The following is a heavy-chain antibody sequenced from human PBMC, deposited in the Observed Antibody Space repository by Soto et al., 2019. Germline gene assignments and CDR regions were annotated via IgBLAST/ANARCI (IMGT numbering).Heavy chain of an antibody. J-gene: IGHJ5*02. V-gene: IGHV5-51*01. CDR2: IYPGDSDT. CDR1: GYSFTSYW. Sequence: GESLKISCKGSGYSFTSYWIGWVRQMPGKGLEWMGIIYPGDSDTRYSPSFQGQVTISADKSISTAYLQWSSLKASDTAMYYCARCLSCYDYCPWYDPWGQGTLVTVSS. D-gene: IGHD5-12*01. CDR3: ARCLSCYDYCPWYDP.